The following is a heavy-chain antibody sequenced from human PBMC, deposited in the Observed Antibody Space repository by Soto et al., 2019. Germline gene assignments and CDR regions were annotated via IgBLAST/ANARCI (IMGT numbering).Heavy chain of an antibody. CDR3: ARDGTLYDSRAYYYLY. Sequence: SVKVSCKASGGTFSSYTITWVRQAPGQGLEWMGGITPMFGTPNYAQRFRGRVTITADESTSTAYMELSSLRSEDTAMYFCARDGTLYDSRAYYYLYWGQGTLVTVYS. J-gene: IGHJ4*02. V-gene: IGHV1-69*13. D-gene: IGHD3-22*01. CDR2: ITPMFGTP. CDR1: GGTFSSYT.